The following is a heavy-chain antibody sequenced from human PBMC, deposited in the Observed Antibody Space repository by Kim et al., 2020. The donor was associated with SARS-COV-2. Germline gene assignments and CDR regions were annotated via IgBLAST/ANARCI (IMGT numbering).Heavy chain of an antibody. D-gene: IGHD3-10*01. Sequence: RFTISRDNAKNSLYLQMNSLRAEDTAVYYCARDHALDPLLWFGELSAFDIWGQGTMVTVSS. CDR3: ARDHALDPLLWFGELSAFDI. V-gene: IGHV3-11*06. J-gene: IGHJ3*02.